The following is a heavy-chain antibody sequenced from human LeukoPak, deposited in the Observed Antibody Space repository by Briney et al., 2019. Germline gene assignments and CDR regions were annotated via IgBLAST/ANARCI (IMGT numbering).Heavy chain of an antibody. CDR1: GFTFSSSW. CDR2: IKCDGSEK. Sequence: GRSLRLSCAASGFTFSSSWMHWVCQAPEKGLEWVADIKCDGSEKYYVDSVKGRLTISRDNAKNSLYLQVNSLRAEDMTVYYCVREIGSKAAFDIWGQGTMVTVSS. D-gene: IGHD3-10*01. J-gene: IGHJ3*02. V-gene: IGHV3-52*01. CDR3: VREIGSKAAFDI.